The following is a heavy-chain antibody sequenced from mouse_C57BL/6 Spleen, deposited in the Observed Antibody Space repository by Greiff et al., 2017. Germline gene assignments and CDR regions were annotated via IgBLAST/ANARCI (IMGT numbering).Heavy chain of an antibody. CDR2: IDPSDSYT. CDR1: GYTFTSYW. J-gene: IGHJ4*01. Sequence: QVQLQQPGAELVMPGASVKLSCKASGYTFTSYWMHWVKQRPGPGLEWIGEIDPSDSYTNYNQKFKGKSTLTVDKSSSTAYMQLSSLTSEDSAVYYCAVITTVVSLYAMAYWGQGTSVTVSS. D-gene: IGHD1-1*01. V-gene: IGHV1-69*01. CDR3: AVITTVVSLYAMAY.